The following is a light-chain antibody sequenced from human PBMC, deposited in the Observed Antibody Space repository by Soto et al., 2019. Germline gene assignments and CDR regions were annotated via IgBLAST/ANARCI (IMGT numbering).Light chain of an antibody. CDR1: SSDVGGYKL. V-gene: IGLV2-23*01. CDR2: EGS. Sequence: QSALTQPASVSGSPGQSITISCTGTSSDVGGYKLVSWYQQHPGKAPKVLLYEGSERPSGVSDRFSGSKSGNTASLTISGLQAEDEADYYCCSYAGSTTWVFGGGIKPTVL. CDR3: CSYAGSTTWV. J-gene: IGLJ3*02.